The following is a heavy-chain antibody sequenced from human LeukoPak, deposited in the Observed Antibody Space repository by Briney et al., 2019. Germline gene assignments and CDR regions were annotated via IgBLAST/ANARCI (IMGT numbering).Heavy chain of an antibody. J-gene: IGHJ5*02. CDR1: GYTFTSYG. CDR2: ISAYNGNT. V-gene: IGHV1-18*01. D-gene: IGHD3-3*01. CDR3: ARERGDYYDIWSGYPDQAAGFDP. Sequence: ASVKVSCKASGYTFTSYGISWVRQAPGQGLEWMGWISAYNGNTNYAQKLQGRVTMTTDTSTSTAYMELRSLRAEDTAVYYCARERGDYYDIWSGYPDQAAGFDPWGQGTLVTVSS.